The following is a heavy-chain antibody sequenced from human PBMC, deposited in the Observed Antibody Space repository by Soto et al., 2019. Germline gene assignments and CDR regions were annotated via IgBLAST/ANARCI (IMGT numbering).Heavy chain of an antibody. V-gene: IGHV3-48*03. D-gene: IGHD3-10*01. Sequence: GGSLRLSWAASGFTFSSYEMNWVRQAPGKGLEWVSYISSSGSTIYYADSVKGRFTISRDNAKNSLYLQMNSLRAEDTAVYYCAIVGGSGSYYNNDAFDIWGQGTMVTVSS. CDR3: AIVGGSGSYYNNDAFDI. J-gene: IGHJ3*02. CDR2: ISSSGSTI. CDR1: GFTFSSYE.